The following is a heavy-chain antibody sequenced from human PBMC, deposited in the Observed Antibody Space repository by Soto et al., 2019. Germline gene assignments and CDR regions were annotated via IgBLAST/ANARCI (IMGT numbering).Heavy chain of an antibody. J-gene: IGHJ6*03. Sequence: EVQLVESGGGLVKPGGSLRLSCAASAFTFSSYSMNWVRQAPGKGLEWVSSISSSSSYIYYADSVTGRFTISRDNAKNSLYLQMNSLRAEDTAVYNCASGTPAGYRYYYSMDVWGKGTTVTVSS. CDR2: ISSSSSYI. D-gene: IGHD2-2*01. CDR3: ASGTPAGYRYYYSMDV. V-gene: IGHV3-21*01. CDR1: AFTFSSYS.